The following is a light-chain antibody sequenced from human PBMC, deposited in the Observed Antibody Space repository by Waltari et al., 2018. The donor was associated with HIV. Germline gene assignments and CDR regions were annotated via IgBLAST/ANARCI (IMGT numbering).Light chain of an antibody. CDR2: DAS. J-gene: IGKJ5*01. CDR1: QNVNSY. V-gene: IGKV3-15*01. CDR3: QQYHQWPFT. Sequence: EIVMTQSPATLSVSPGERVTLSCRASQNVNSYLGWFQQKPGQAPRLLIYDASSRATDTPVRFSASGSGTVFSLTISSLRSEDFAVYYCQQYHQWPFTFGRGTRLEFK.